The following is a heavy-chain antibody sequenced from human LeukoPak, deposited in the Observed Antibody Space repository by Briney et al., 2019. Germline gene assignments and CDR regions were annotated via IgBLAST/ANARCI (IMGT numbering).Heavy chain of an antibody. CDR2: IYYSGST. Sequence: SETLSLTCTVSGGSISSSSYYWGWIRQPPGKGLEWIGSIYYSGSTYYNPSLKSRVTISVDTSKNQFSLKLSSVTAADTAVYYCARESSYNWNYGLREGYYFDYWGQGTLVTVSS. CDR3: ARESSYNWNYGLREGYYFDY. CDR1: GGSISSSSYY. V-gene: IGHV4-39*02. D-gene: IGHD1-7*01. J-gene: IGHJ4*02.